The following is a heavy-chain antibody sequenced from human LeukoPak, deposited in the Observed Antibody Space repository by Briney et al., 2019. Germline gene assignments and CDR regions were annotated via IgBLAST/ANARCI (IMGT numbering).Heavy chain of an antibody. CDR3: VRNILTGYSDY. V-gene: IGHV1-46*01. Sequence: ASVKVSCKVSGYTLTELSMHWVRQAPGQGLEWMGIINPSGGSTSYAQKFQGRVTMTRDTSTSTVYMELSSLRSEDTAVYYCVRNILTGYSDYWGQGTLVTVSS. CDR2: INPSGGST. J-gene: IGHJ4*02. D-gene: IGHD3-9*01. CDR1: GYTLTELS.